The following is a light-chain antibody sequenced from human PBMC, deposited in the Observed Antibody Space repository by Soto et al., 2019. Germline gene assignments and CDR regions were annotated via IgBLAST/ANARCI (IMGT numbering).Light chain of an antibody. CDR3: QQYGSSPWT. Sequence: EIGLTQSPGTLSLSPGERATLSCRASQSITNNYLAWYQQKPGQAPRLLIYLASNRAAGIPDRFSGSESGADFTLTINRLEPEDFAVYHCQQYGSSPWTFGQGTKVDIK. V-gene: IGKV3-20*01. CDR2: LAS. J-gene: IGKJ1*01. CDR1: QSITNNY.